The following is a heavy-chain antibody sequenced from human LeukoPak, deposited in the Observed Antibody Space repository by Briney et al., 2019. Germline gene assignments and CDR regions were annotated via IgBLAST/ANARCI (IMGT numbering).Heavy chain of an antibody. V-gene: IGHV3-7*01. Sequence: PGRSLRLSCAASGFTFSHYYMTWVRQAPGKGLEWVANVNQDGSEEYYVDSVKGRFTISRDNAKDSLYLHMNSLRAEDTGVYYCARDRVGLVPGITRYWGQGTLVTVSS. D-gene: IGHD1-7*01. J-gene: IGHJ4*02. CDR1: GFTFSHYY. CDR3: ARDRVGLVPGITRY. CDR2: VNQDGSEE.